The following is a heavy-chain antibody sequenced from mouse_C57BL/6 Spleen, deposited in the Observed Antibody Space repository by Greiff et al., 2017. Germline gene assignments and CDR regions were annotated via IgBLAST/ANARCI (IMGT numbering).Heavy chain of an antibody. V-gene: IGHV7-1*01. D-gene: IGHD1-1*01. Sequence: VKVVESGGGLVQSGRSLRLSCATSGFTFSDFYMEWVRQAPGKGLEWIAASRNKANDYTTEYSASVKGRFIVSRDTSQSILYLQMNALRAEDTAMYYCAREAFYGSSGKDWYFEVWGTGTTVTVSS. CDR1: GFTFSDFY. J-gene: IGHJ1*03. CDR3: AREAFYGSSGKDWYFEV. CDR2: SRNKANDYTT.